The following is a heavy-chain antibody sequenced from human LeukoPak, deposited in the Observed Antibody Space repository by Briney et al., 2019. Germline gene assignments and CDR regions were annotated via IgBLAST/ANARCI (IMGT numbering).Heavy chain of an antibody. V-gene: IGHV1-2*02. J-gene: IGHJ5*02. CDR3: ARDTTMITGWFDP. CDR1: GYTFTGYY. D-gene: IGHD5-18*01. CDR2: INPNSGGT. Sequence: ASVKVSCKASGYTFTGYYMHWARQAPGQGLEWMGWINPNSGGTNYAQKFQGRVTMTRDTSVSTAYMELNRLRSDDTGVYYCARDTTMITGWFDPWGQGTLVTLPS.